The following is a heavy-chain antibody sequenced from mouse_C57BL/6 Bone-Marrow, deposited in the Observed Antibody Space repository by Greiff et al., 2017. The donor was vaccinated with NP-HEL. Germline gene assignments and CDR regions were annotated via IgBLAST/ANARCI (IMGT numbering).Heavy chain of an antibody. J-gene: IGHJ2*01. CDR2: IDPENGDT. D-gene: IGHD1-1*01. CDR1: GFNIKDDY. CDR3: TPTVVATD. V-gene: IGHV14-4*01. Sequence: VQLQQSGAELVRPGASVKLSCTASGFNIKDDYMHWVKQRPEPGLEWIGWIDPENGDTEYASKFQGKATITADTSSNPAYLQLSRLTSEDTAVYYCTPTVVATDWGQGTTLTVSS.